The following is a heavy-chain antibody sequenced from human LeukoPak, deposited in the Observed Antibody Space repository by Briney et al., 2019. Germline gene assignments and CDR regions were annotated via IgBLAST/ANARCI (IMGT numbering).Heavy chain of an antibody. CDR1: GSTFDDDG. CDR2: ISWDGGST. D-gene: IGHD1-26*01. CDR3: AKVGGKWELNNWFDP. Sequence: GGCLRLSCAAAGSTFDDDGIHSVRQDAGRGLGWVSLISWDGGSTYYADSVKGRFTISRDNSKNSLYLQMNSLRAEDTALYYCAKVGGKWELNNWFDPWGQGTLVTVSS. J-gene: IGHJ5*02. V-gene: IGHV3-43D*03.